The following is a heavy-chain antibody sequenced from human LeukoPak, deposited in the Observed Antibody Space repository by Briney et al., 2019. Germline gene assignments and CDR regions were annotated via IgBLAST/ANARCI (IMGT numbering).Heavy chain of an antibody. V-gene: IGHV3-53*01. D-gene: IGHD1-26*01. Sequence: GGSLRLFCAASGFTVSSNYMSWVRQARGRGRECVSVIYSGGSTYYADFGKGRFTIFRDNSKNTLYLQMNSLKAEDTAVYYCARDSFGRYRYSGSYSLDWGQGTLVTVSS. CDR3: ARDSFGRYRYSGSYSLD. CDR2: IYSGGST. J-gene: IGHJ4*02. CDR1: GFTVSSNY.